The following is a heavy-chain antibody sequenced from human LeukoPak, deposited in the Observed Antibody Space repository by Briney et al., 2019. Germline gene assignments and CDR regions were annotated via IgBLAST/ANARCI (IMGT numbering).Heavy chain of an antibody. Sequence: PSETLSLTCTVSGGSISSSSYYWGWIRQPPGKGLEWIGSIYYSGSTYYNPSLKSRVTLSVDTSKNQFSLKLSSVTAADTAVYSCARERYFGSGSLLYYYGMDVWGQGTTVTVSS. CDR3: ARERYFGSGSLLYYYGMDV. CDR2: IYYSGST. J-gene: IGHJ6*02. D-gene: IGHD3-10*01. V-gene: IGHV4-39*07. CDR1: GGSISSSSYY.